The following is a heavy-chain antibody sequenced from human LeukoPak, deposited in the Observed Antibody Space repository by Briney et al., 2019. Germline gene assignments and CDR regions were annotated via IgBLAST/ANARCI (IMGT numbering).Heavy chain of an antibody. V-gene: IGHV4-34*01. CDR2: INHSGST. D-gene: IGHD4-17*01. CDR3: ARGYGY. CDR1: GVSFSGYY. Sequence: QSSETLSLTCAVYGVSFSGYYWSWIRQPPGKGLEWIGEINHSGSTNYNPSLKSRVTISVDTSKNQFSLKLSSVTAADTAVYCCARGYGYWGQGTLVTVSS. J-gene: IGHJ4*02.